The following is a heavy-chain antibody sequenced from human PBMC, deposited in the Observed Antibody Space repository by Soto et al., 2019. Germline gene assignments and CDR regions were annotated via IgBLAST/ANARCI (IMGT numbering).Heavy chain of an antibody. D-gene: IGHD2-2*02. V-gene: IGHV4-61*01. CDR1: GRCVSSDTHY. CDR2: IYSSGST. Sequence: SETLSLTCTVAGRCVSSDTHYWSWIRQPPGKRLEWIGFIYSSGSTNYNPSLKSRVTMSVDTSKNQFSLKLRSVIVADTAVYHCARFVRSCSGTTCYTRADVWGQGTTVTVSS. J-gene: IGHJ6*02. CDR3: ARFVRSCSGTTCYTRADV.